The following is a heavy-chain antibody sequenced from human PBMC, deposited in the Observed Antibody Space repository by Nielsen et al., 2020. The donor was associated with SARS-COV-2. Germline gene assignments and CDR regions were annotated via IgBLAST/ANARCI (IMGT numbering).Heavy chain of an antibody. V-gene: IGHV4-39*01. CDR1: GGSISSGDYY. Sequence: SETLSLTCTVSGGSISSGDYYWSWIRQPPGKGLEWIGNIYFGGSAYYSPSLKSRVTISVDASKNQFSLTLISVTAADTALYFCAGGYSGYDALDYWGQGTLVTVSS. CDR3: AGGYSGYDALDY. D-gene: IGHD5-12*01. J-gene: IGHJ4*02. CDR2: IYFGGSA.